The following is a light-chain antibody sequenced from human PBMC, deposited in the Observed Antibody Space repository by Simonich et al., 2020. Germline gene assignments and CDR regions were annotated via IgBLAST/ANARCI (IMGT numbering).Light chain of an antibody. Sequence: QSALTQPRSVPGSPGQSLTISCTGTSSDVGGYNHVSWYQQPPGKAPKLMFYAVSKRPSGVPDRFAGSKSGNTASLTISGLQAEDEADYYCCSYAGSYTWVFGGGTKLTVL. CDR1: SSDVGGYNH. CDR2: AVS. J-gene: IGLJ3*02. V-gene: IGLV2-11*01. CDR3: CSYAGSYTWV.